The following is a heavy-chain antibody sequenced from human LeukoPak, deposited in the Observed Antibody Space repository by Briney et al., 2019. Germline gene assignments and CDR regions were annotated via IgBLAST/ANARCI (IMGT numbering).Heavy chain of an antibody. D-gene: IGHD5-24*01. CDR3: ARVLFGGGYYFDY. Sequence: SETLSLTCTVSGGSISSGDYYWSWIRQPPGTGLEWIGYVCYSGSTYYNPSLKSRVTISVDTSKNQFSLKLSSVTAADTAVYYCARVLFGGGYYFDYWGQGTLVTVSS. CDR1: GGSISSGDYY. J-gene: IGHJ4*02. V-gene: IGHV4-30-4*01. CDR2: VCYSGST.